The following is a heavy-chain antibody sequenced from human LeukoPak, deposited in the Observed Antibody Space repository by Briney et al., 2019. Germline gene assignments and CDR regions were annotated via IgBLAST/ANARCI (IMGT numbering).Heavy chain of an antibody. D-gene: IGHD3-22*01. CDR3: AREYGPKYYYDSSGYTPDAFDI. Sequence: PGGSLRLSCVASGFTFTSYAMTWVRQAPGKGLEWVSSISGSGGTTYYADSVKGRFTISRDNSKNTLFLQMNSLRVEDTAVYYCAREYGPKYYYDSSGYTPDAFDIWGQGTMVTVSS. CDR1: GFTFTSYA. J-gene: IGHJ3*02. CDR2: ISGSGGTT. V-gene: IGHV3-23*01.